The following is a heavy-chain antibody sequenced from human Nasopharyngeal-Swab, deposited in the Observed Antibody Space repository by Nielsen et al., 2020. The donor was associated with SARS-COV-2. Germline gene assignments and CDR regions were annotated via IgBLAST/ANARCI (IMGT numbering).Heavy chain of an antibody. J-gene: IGHJ4*02. CDR2: IYYSGST. Sequence: SETLSLTCTVSGGSISSYYWSWIRQPPGKGLEWIGYIYYSGSTNYNPSLKSRVTISVDTSKNQFSLKLSSVTAADTAVYYCARGSLGIFGVVRSMGGWGQGTLVTVSS. CDR1: GGSISSYY. D-gene: IGHD3-3*01. V-gene: IGHV4-59*08. CDR3: ARGSLGIFGVVRSMGG.